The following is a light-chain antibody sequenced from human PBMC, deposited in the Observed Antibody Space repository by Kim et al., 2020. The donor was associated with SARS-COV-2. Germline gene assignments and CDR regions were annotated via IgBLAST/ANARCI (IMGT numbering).Light chain of an antibody. CDR2: GAS. CDR1: LDISNS. CDR3: LQHRTYPFT. V-gene: IGKV1-17*03. J-gene: IGKJ2*01. Sequence: DIQMTQSPSAVSASVGDRVTIACRASLDISNSLAWFQQKPGKAPTRLIYGASTLQSGVPSRFSGSGSGTEFSLTISGLQPEDFATYYCLQHRTYPFTFGQGTKLEI.